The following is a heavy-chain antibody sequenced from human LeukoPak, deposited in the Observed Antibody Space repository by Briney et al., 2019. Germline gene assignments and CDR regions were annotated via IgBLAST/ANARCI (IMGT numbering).Heavy chain of an antibody. D-gene: IGHD2-2*01. J-gene: IGHJ4*02. V-gene: IGHV3-53*01. CDR1: GFTFSSYA. Sequence: GGSLRLSCAASGFTFSSYAMSWVRQAPGKGLEWVSVIYSGGSTYYADSVEGRFTISRDNSKNTLYLQMNSLRAEDTAVYYGAREDTSRGGFDYWGQGTLVTVSS. CDR3: AREDTSRGGFDY. CDR2: IYSGGST.